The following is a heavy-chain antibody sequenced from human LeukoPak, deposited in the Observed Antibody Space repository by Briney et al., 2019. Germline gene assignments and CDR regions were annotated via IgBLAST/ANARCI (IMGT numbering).Heavy chain of an antibody. J-gene: IGHJ4*02. Sequence: ASVKVSCKASGYTFTGYYMHWVRQAPGQGLEWMGRNNPNSGGTNYAQKFQGRVTMTRDTSISTAYMDLSRLSSDDTAVYYCAVIDDTSGYSYFDYWGQGSLVIVSS. V-gene: IGHV1-2*06. CDR2: NNPNSGGT. D-gene: IGHD3-22*01. CDR1: GYTFTGYY. CDR3: AVIDDTSGYSYFDY.